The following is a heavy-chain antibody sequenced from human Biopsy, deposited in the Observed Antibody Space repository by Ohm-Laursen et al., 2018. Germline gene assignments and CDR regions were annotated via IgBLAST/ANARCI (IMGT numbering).Heavy chain of an antibody. V-gene: IGHV1-69*06. Sequence: ESSVKVSCKAPGGTFSNYGVNWVRQAPGQGLEWLGGNIPILGTGNYAQKFQDRVTVAADTSTSTATMELRSLRSDDTAVYYCATKLTGYFHHWGQGTLVIVPS. D-gene: IGHD3-9*01. CDR1: GGTFSNYG. J-gene: IGHJ1*01. CDR2: NIPILGTG. CDR3: ATKLTGYFHH.